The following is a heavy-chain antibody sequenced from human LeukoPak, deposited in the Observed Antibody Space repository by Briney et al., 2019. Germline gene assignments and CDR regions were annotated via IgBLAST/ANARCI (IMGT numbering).Heavy chain of an antibody. V-gene: IGHV3-23*01. CDR1: GFTFSSYA. J-gene: IGHJ4*02. CDR2: ISGSGGST. D-gene: IGHD3-10*01. CDR3: ANQYYYGSGSPKRRYYFDY. Sequence: PGGSLRLSCAASGFTFSSYAMSWVRQAPGKGLEWVSAISGSGGSTYYADSVKGRFTISRDNSKNTLYLQMNSLRAEDTAVYYCANQYYYGSGSPKRRYYFDYWGQGTLATVSS.